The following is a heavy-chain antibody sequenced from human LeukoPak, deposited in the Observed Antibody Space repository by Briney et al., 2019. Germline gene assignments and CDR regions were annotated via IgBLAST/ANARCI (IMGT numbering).Heavy chain of an antibody. V-gene: IGHV4-38-2*02. J-gene: IGHJ4*02. D-gene: IGHD3-3*01. CDR3: ARGHGARPGMVLDY. CDR2: IYYSGST. Sequence: SETLSLTCTVSGYSISSGYYWGRIRQPPGKGLEWIGSIYYSGSTYYNPSLKSRVTISVDTSKNQFSLKLSSVTAADTAVYYCARGHGARPGMVLDYWGQGTLVTVSS. CDR1: GYSISSGYY.